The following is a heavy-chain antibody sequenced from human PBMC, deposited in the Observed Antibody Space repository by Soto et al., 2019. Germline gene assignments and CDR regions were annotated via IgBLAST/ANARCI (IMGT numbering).Heavy chain of an antibody. D-gene: IGHD2-2*01. J-gene: IGHJ6*03. CDR2: IYYSGST. V-gene: IGHV4-39*01. CDR3: ARHIDEVVLVPAAIWDEDRRYYYYYMDV. Sequence: ETLSLTCTVSGGSISSSSYYWGWIRQPPGKGLEWIGSIYYSGSTYYNPSLKSRVTISVDTSKNQFSLKLSSVTAADTAVYYCARHIDEVVLVPAAIWDEDRRYYYYYMDVWGKGTTVTVSS. CDR1: GGSISSSSYY.